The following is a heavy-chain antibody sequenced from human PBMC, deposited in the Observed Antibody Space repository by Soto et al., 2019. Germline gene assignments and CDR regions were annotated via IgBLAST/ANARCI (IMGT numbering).Heavy chain of an antibody. D-gene: IGHD6-13*01. Sequence: QVQLVESGGGVVQPGRSLRLSCAASGFTFSSYGMHWVRQAPDKGLEWVAVISYDGSNKYYADSVKGRFTISRDNSKNTLYLQMNSLRAEDTAVYYCAKDTSSWYYLDYWGQGTLVTVSS. CDR2: ISYDGSNK. CDR1: GFTFSSYG. J-gene: IGHJ4*02. CDR3: AKDTSSWYYLDY. V-gene: IGHV3-30*18.